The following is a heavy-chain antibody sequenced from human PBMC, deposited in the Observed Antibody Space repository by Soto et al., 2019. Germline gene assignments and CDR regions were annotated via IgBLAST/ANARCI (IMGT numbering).Heavy chain of an antibody. CDR1: GGSFSGYY. CDR2: INHSGST. V-gene: IGHV4-34*01. D-gene: IGHD2-2*01. CDR3: AREVLVVPAAMFYGMDV. Sequence: SETLSLTCAVYGGSFSGYYWSWIRQPPGKGLEWIGEINHSGSTNYNPSLKSRVTISVDTSKNQFSLKLSSVTAADTAVYYCAREVLVVPAAMFYGMDVWGQGTTVTVSS. J-gene: IGHJ6*02.